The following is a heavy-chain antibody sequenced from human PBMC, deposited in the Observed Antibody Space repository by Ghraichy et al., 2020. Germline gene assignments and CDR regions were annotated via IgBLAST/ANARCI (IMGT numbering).Heavy chain of an antibody. Sequence: SETLSLTCTVSGGSISNYYWSWIRQIPGKGLEWIGYIFYRGTTKYNPSLKSRVTISVDTSKNQFSLRLSSVTAADTAVYYCSRHSANGQYSSGWYFDSWGQGTLVTVSS. J-gene: IGHJ4*02. CDR2: IFYRGTT. CDR1: GGSISNYY. D-gene: IGHD6-19*01. CDR3: SRHSANGQYSSGWYFDS. V-gene: IGHV4-59*08.